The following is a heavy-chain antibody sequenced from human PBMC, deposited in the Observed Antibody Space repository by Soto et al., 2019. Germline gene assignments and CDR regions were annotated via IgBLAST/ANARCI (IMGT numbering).Heavy chain of an antibody. J-gene: IGHJ4*02. D-gene: IGHD3-22*01. CDR1: GFTFSNAW. CDR2: IKSKTDGGTT. CDR3: TTYDSRVYYFDY. Sequence: GGSLRLSCAASGFTFSNAWMSWVRQAPGKGLEWVGRIKSKTDGGTTDYAAPVKGRFTISRDDSKNTLYLQMNSLKTEDTAVYYCTTYDSRVYYFDYWGQGTLVTVSS. V-gene: IGHV3-15*01.